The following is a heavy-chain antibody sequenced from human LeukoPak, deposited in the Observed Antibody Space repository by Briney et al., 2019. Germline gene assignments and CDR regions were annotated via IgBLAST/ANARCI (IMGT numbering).Heavy chain of an antibody. CDR1: GFSVSSNH. Sequence: GGSLRLSCAASGFSVSSNHLNWVRQAPGKGLEWVSIVYSGGSTYYADSVKGRFTISRDNSKNTLYLQMNSLRADETAIYYCARAPGGFHGDYSPIAYWGQGTLVTVSS. D-gene: IGHD4-17*01. V-gene: IGHV3-53*05. J-gene: IGHJ4*02. CDR2: VYSGGST. CDR3: ARAPGGFHGDYSPIAY.